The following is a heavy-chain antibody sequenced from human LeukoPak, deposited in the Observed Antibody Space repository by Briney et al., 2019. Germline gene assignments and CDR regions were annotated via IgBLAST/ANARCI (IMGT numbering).Heavy chain of an antibody. Sequence: SETLSLTCTVSGGSISSSSYYWGWIRQPPGKGLEWIGSIYYNGSTYYNPSLKSRVTISVDTSKNQFSLKLSSVTAADTAVYYCARDSGTMVRENHHAFDIWGQGTMVTVSS. CDR3: ARDSGTMVRENHHAFDI. J-gene: IGHJ3*02. D-gene: IGHD3-10*01. CDR1: GGSISSSSYY. CDR2: IYYNGST. V-gene: IGHV4-39*02.